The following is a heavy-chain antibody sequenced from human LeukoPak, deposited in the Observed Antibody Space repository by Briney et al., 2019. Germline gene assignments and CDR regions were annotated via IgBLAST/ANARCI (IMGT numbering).Heavy chain of an antibody. V-gene: IGHV1-18*01. D-gene: IGHD1-7*01. J-gene: IGHJ5*02. CDR1: GCTFTSYG. CDR3: ARVGTLTGTSWFDP. CDR2: ISAYNGNT. Sequence: ASVKVSCKASGCTFTSYGISWVRQAPGQGLEWMGWISAYNGNTNYAQKLQGRVTMTTDTSTSTAYMELRSLRSDDTAVYYCARVGTLTGTSWFDPWGQGTLVTVSS.